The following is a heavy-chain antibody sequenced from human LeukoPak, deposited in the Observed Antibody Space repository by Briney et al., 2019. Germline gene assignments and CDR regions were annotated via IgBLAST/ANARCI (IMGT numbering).Heavy chain of an antibody. CDR3: ARVGIDSSSWYPNWFDP. D-gene: IGHD6-13*01. Sequence: SETLSLTCTASGGSISSYYWSWIRQPPGKGLEWIGYIYYSGSTNYNPSLKSRVTISVDTSKNQFSLKLSSVTAADTAVYYCARVGIDSSSWYPNWFDPWGQGTLVTVSS. V-gene: IGHV4-59*01. CDR1: GGSISSYY. CDR2: IYYSGST. J-gene: IGHJ5*02.